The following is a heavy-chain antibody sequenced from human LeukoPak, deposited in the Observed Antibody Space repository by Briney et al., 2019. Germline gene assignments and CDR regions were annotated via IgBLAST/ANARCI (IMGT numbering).Heavy chain of an antibody. CDR1: GGSISSYY. CDR3: ATLPLNYDILTGYFDY. J-gene: IGHJ4*02. Sequence: SETLSLTCTVSGGSISSYYWSWIRQPPGKGLEWIGYIYYSGSTNYNPSLKSRVTISVDTSKNQFSLKLSSVTAADTAVYYCATLPLNYDILTGYFDYWGQGTLVTVSS. CDR2: IYYSGST. V-gene: IGHV4-59*01. D-gene: IGHD3-9*01.